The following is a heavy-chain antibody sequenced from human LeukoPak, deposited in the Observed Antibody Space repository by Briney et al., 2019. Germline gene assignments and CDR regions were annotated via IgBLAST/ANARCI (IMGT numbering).Heavy chain of an antibody. CDR2: ISGSVGST. CDR3: AKPHMITFGGIIVPDFDF. D-gene: IGHD3-16*02. V-gene: IGHV3-23*01. Sequence: GGSLRLSCAASGFTFSSYAMSWVRQAPGKGLEWVSAISGSVGSTYYADSVKGRFTISRDNSKNTLYLQMNSLRAEDTSVYYCAKPHMITFGGIIVPDFDFWGQGTLVTVSS. J-gene: IGHJ4*02. CDR1: GFTFSSYA.